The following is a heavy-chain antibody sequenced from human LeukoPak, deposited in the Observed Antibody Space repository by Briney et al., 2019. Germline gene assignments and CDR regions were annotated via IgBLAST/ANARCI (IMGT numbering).Heavy chain of an antibody. CDR3: ARDGRWLQLDY. J-gene: IGHJ4*02. CDR2: IYYSGST. V-gene: IGHV4-59*01. Sequence: SETLSLTCTVSSGSISSYYWSWIRQPPGKGLEWIGYIYYSGSTNYNPSLKSRVTISVDTSKNQFSLKLSSVTAADTAVYYCARDGRWLQLDYWGQGTLVTVSS. D-gene: IGHD5-24*01. CDR1: SGSISSYY.